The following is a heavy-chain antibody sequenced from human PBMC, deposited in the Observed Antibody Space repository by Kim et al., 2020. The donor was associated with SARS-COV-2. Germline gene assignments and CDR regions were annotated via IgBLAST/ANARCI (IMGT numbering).Heavy chain of an antibody. CDR2: ISYDGSNK. CDR3: ARGSIAARAFENWFDP. Sequence: GGSLRLSCAASGFTFSSYAMHWVRQAPGKGLEWVAVISYDGSNKYYVDSVKGRFTISRDNSKNTLYLQMNSLRAEDTAVYYCARGSIAARAFENWFDPWGQGTLVTVSS. D-gene: IGHD6-6*01. V-gene: IGHV3-30*04. J-gene: IGHJ5*02. CDR1: GFTFSSYA.